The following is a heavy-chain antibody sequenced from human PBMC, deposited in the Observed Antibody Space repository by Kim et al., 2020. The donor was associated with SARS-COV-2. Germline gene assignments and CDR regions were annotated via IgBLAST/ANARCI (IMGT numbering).Heavy chain of an antibody. CDR3: AKDRQTLGYSYGSIDY. J-gene: IGHJ4*02. D-gene: IGHD5-18*01. Sequence: SMKGRLTISRDNSKKSLYLQMNSLTTEDSALYYCAKDRQTLGYSYGSIDYWGQGTLVTVSS. V-gene: IGHV3-43*01.